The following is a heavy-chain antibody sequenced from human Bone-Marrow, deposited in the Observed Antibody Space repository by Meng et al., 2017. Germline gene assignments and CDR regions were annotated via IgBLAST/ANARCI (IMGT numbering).Heavy chain of an antibody. Sequence: ASVKVSCKASGYTFTSYAMHWVRQAPGQRLEWMGWINAGNGNTKYSQKLQGRVTITRDTSASTAYMELSSLRSEDTAVYYCALRAYYYYGMDVWGQGTTVTVSS. CDR3: ALRAYYYYGMDV. CDR2: INAGNGNT. CDR1: GYTFTSYA. J-gene: IGHJ6*02. V-gene: IGHV1-3*01.